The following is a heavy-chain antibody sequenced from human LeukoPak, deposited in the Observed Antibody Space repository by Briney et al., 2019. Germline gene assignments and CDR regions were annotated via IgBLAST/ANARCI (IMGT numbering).Heavy chain of an antibody. V-gene: IGHV3-30-3*01. Sequence: GGSLRLSCAASGFTFSSYAMHWVRQAPGKGLEWVAVISYDGSNKYYADSVKGRFTISRDNSKNTLYLQMNSLRAEDTAVYYCARNQAPGAFDIWGQGAMVTVSS. CDR1: GFTFSSYA. J-gene: IGHJ3*02. CDR2: ISYDGSNK. CDR3: ARNQAPGAFDI.